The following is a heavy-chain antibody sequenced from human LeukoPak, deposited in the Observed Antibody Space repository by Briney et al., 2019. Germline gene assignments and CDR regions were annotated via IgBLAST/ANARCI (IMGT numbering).Heavy chain of an antibody. D-gene: IGHD2-15*01. V-gene: IGHV3-21*01. Sequence: GWSARLTCAACGCTFSRYIMNWVRQAPGKGRAGVASISNSSSYKYYADSVKGGLTISRDNPKNSLYLQMNSLRAEDTAVYYCARVGGYCSGGSCFRRAFDIWGQGTMVTVSS. CDR1: GCTFSRYI. CDR2: ISNSSSYK. CDR3: ARVGGYCSGGSCFRRAFDI. J-gene: IGHJ3*02.